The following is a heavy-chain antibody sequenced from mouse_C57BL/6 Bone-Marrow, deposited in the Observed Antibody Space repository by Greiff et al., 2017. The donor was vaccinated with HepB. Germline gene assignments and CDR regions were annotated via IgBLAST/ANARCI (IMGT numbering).Heavy chain of an antibody. CDR1: GYTFTSYT. V-gene: IGHV1-4*01. J-gene: IGHJ1*03. Sequence: QVQLQQSGAELARPGASVKMSCKASGYTFTSYTMHWVKQRPGQGLEWIGYINPSSGYTKYNQKFKDKATLTADKSSSTAYMQLSSLTFEDSAVYYCARLITTVVYWYFDVWGTGTTVTVSS. CDR3: ARLITTVVYWYFDV. D-gene: IGHD1-1*01. CDR2: INPSSGYT.